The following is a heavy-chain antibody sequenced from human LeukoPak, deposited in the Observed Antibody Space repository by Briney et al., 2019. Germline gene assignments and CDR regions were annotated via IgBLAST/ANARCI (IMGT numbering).Heavy chain of an antibody. CDR1: GYSFTNYW. CDR2: IYPGDSDN. D-gene: IGHD3-9*01. CDR3: ARGDILTGYYWVY. Sequence: GESLKISCKGSGYSFTNYWIGWVRQMPGQGLEWMGIIYPGDSDNRYSPSFQGQVTISADKSISTAYLRWNSLKASDTATYYCARGDILTGYYWVYWGQGTLVTVSS. V-gene: IGHV5-51*01. J-gene: IGHJ4*02.